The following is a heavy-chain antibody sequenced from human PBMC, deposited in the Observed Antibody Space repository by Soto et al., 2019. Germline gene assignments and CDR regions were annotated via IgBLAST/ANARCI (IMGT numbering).Heavy chain of an antibody. J-gene: IGHJ4*02. Sequence: PGGSLRLSCVGSEFSFSKFAMSWVRQAPGKGLEWVATVSATGSTTYYADSVKGRFTISRDNSDNTLYLQMTSLRVDDTAVYFCAKQSYPNSLDLWGRGPLVTVSS. D-gene: IGHD7-27*01. CDR2: VSATGSTT. CDR3: AKQSYPNSLDL. V-gene: IGHV3-23*01. CDR1: EFSFSKFA.